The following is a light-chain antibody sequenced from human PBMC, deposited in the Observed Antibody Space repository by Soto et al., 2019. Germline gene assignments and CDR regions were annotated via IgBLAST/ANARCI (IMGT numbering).Light chain of an antibody. CDR2: GST. CDR3: QSYDSSLSGYV. J-gene: IGLJ1*01. Sequence: QSVRTQPPSLSGAPGQRVTISCTGSGSNIGAPYDVHWYQHLPGTAPKLLIYGSTNRPSGVPGRFSGSKSGTSASLAITGLQAEDEADYYCQSYDSSLSGYVFGAGTKATVL. CDR1: GSNIGAPYD. V-gene: IGLV1-40*01.